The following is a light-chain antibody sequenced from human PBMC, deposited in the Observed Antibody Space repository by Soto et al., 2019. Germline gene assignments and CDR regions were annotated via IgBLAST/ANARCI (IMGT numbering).Light chain of an antibody. CDR3: QQSYSSPPWT. V-gene: IGKV1-39*01. CDR1: QTISTF. Sequence: IHVTQSPASLSASVGDRVTISCRASQTISTFLNWYQQKPGTAPRLLIYRASSVQSGVPPRFSGSGSGRDFTLTISSLRPEDIATYFCQQSYSSPPWTFGQGTKVDIK. J-gene: IGKJ1*01. CDR2: RAS.